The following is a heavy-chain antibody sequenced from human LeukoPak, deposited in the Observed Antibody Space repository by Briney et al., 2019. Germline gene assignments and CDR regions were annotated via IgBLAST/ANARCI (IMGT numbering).Heavy chain of an antibody. J-gene: IGHJ4*02. D-gene: IGHD6-13*01. V-gene: IGHV4-34*01. Sequence: SETLSLTCAVYGGSFSGYYWSWIRQPPGKGLEWIGYIYYRGSTYYNPSLKSRVTISVDTSKNQFSLKLSSVTAADTAVYYCARLVGSSWYHEVLLGRDYWGQGTLVTVSS. CDR3: ARLVGSSWYHEVLLGRDY. CDR2: IYYRGST. CDR1: GGSFSGYY.